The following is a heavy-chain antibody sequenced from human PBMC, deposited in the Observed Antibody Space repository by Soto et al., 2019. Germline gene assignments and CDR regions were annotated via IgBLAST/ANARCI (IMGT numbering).Heavy chain of an antibody. CDR2: IGGGGSST. D-gene: IGHD6-19*01. Sequence: GSLRLSSAASGFTFSLYAMGWVRQAPGKGLEWVSAIGGGGSSTYYADSVKGRFTISTDNSKNTLYLEMDSLRVEDTAVFYCAKTAEAVAGTVYDYWGQGTLVTVSS. CDR1: GFTFSLYA. J-gene: IGHJ4*02. CDR3: AKTAEAVAGTVYDY. V-gene: IGHV3-23*01.